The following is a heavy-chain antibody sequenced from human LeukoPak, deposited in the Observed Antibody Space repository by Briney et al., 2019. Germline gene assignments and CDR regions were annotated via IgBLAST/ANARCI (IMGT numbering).Heavy chain of an antibody. CDR3: AKDRYSSGWLYYFDY. D-gene: IGHD6-19*01. Sequence: GRSLRLPCAASGFTFSIYGMHWVRQAPGKGLEWVAVISYDGSNIYYADSVKGRFTISRDNSKNTLYLQPNSLRAEDTAVYYCAKDRYSSGWLYYFDYWGQGTLVTVSS. CDR1: GFTFSIYG. CDR2: ISYDGSNI. V-gene: IGHV3-30*18. J-gene: IGHJ4*02.